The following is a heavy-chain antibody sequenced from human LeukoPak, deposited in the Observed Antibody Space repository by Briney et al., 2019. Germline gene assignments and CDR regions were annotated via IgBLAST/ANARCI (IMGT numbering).Heavy chain of an antibody. J-gene: IGHJ4*02. CDR3: ARGVAAAGTGFDY. Sequence: SETLSLTCAVSGGSISSSNWWSWVRQPPGKGLEWIGEIYHSGSTNYNPSLKSRVTISVDKSKSQFSLKLSSVTAADTAVYYCARGVAAAGTGFDYWGQGTLVTVSS. D-gene: IGHD6-13*01. CDR2: IYHSGST. V-gene: IGHV4-4*02. CDR1: GGSISSSNW.